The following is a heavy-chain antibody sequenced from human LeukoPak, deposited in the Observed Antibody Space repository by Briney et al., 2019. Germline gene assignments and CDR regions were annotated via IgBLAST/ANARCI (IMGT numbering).Heavy chain of an antibody. CDR3: ARGRGLGVITPYSDS. V-gene: IGHV4-59*08. D-gene: IGHD3-16*02. Sequence: SETLSLTWTVSGGSTSSDHWSWIRQPPEKGLEWIGCISYRGSTNYNPSLKSRVTISIDTSKRHFSLKLTSVTAADTAVYYCARGRGLGVITPYSDSWGQGTLVTVSS. CDR2: ISYRGST. J-gene: IGHJ4*02. CDR1: GGSTSSDH.